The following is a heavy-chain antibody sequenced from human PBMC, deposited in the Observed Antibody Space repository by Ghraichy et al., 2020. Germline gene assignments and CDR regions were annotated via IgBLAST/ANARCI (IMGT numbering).Heavy chain of an antibody. Sequence: ETLSLTCAVYGGSFSGYYWSWIRQPPGKGLEWIGEINHSGSTNYNPSLKSRVTISVDTSKNQFSLKLSSVTAADTAVYYCARGWEKAPAQPARYGMDVWGQGTTVTVSS. CDR2: INHSGST. V-gene: IGHV4-34*01. D-gene: IGHD1-26*01. CDR1: GGSFSGYY. CDR3: ARGWEKAPAQPARYGMDV. J-gene: IGHJ6*02.